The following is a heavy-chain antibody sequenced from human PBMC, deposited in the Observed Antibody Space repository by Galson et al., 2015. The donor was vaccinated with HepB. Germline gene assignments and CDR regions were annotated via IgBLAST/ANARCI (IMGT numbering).Heavy chain of an antibody. J-gene: IGHJ3*02. Sequence: LSLTCTVSGGTISSYYWSWIRQPPGKGLEWIGYIYYSGSTNYNPSLKSRVTISVDTSKNQFSLKLSSVTAADTAVYYCARSWYYYDSSGYSAFDIWGQGTMVTVSS. D-gene: IGHD3-22*01. CDR1: GGTISSYY. CDR3: ARSWYYYDSSGYSAFDI. V-gene: IGHV4-59*01. CDR2: IYYSGST.